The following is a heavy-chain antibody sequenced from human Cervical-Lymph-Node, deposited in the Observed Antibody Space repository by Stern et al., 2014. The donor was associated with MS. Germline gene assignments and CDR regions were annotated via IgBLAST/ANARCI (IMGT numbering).Heavy chain of an antibody. CDR2: IFPGGSDI. J-gene: IGHJ4*02. CDR3: ARQRYFDY. Sequence: VQLVESGPEVKRPGESLKISCQASGYTFTSYWIGWVRQMPGKGLEWIAIIFPGGSDIRYSPSSQGQVTISAAKSSSTAYLQWKNLKASDTAIYYCARQRYFDYWGQGTLVTVSS. V-gene: IGHV5-51*01. CDR1: GYTFTSYW.